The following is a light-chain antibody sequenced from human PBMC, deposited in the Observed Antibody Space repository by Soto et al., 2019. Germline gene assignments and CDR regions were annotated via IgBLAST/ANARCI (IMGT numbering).Light chain of an antibody. Sequence: DIQMTQSPSTLSASVGDRVTITCRASQSIRPWLAWYQQKPGKAPKLLIYDASTLQSGVPSRFSGSGSGTEFTITITSLQSDDFATYYCQQYNSYSAITFGGGTRVEIK. CDR2: DAS. CDR1: QSIRPW. CDR3: QQYNSYSAIT. J-gene: IGKJ4*01. V-gene: IGKV1-5*01.